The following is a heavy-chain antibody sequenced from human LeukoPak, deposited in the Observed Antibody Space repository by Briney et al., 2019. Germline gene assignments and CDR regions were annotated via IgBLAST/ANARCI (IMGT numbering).Heavy chain of an antibody. J-gene: IGHJ4*02. Sequence: SETLSLTCTVSGGSISSYYWSWIRQPPGKGLEWIGYIYYSGSTIYNPSLKSRVTISVDTSKNQFSLKLSSVTAADTAVYYCARGIAARPGVFFDYWGQGTLVTVSS. CDR2: IYYSGST. CDR1: GGSISSYY. D-gene: IGHD6-6*01. V-gene: IGHV4-59*01. CDR3: ARGIAARPGVFFDY.